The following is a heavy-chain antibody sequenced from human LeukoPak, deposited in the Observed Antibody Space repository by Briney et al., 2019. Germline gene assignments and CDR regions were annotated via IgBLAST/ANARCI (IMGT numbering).Heavy chain of an antibody. CDR1: GGTFSSYA. CDR2: ISVSNGNT. V-gene: IGHV1-18*01. J-gene: IGHJ5*02. Sequence: ASVKVSCKASGGTFSSYAISWVRQAPGQGLEWMGWISVSNGNTNYAQKLQGRVTMTTDTSTKTVYMELRSLRFDDTAMYYCARDLAGIVGVTAWFDPWGQGTLVTVSS. CDR3: ARDLAGIVGVTAWFDP. D-gene: IGHD1-26*01.